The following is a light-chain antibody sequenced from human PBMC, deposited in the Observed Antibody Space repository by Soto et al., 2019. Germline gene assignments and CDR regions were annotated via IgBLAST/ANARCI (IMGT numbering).Light chain of an antibody. CDR2: GAS. CDR3: LQDYTYPWT. Sequence: IQMTQSPSSLSASVGARVTITCRARQAIRNDLGWYQQKPGKAPNLLIFGASNLQAGVPVRFSASGSGTNFTLTISTLQPEDFASYYCLQDYTYPWTFGQGTKVDI. V-gene: IGKV1-6*01. J-gene: IGKJ1*01. CDR1: QAIRND.